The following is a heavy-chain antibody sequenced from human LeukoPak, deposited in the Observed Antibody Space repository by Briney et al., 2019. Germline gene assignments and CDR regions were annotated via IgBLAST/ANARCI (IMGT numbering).Heavy chain of an antibody. Sequence: PGGSLRLSCAASGFTFSSYGMHWVRQAPGKGLEWVAVISYDGSNKYYADSVKGRFTISRDNAKNSLYLQMNSLRAEDTAVYYCARGRPSRIAAAFDYFDYWGQGTLVTVSS. V-gene: IGHV3-30*03. CDR3: ARGRPSRIAAAFDYFDY. J-gene: IGHJ4*02. CDR2: ISYDGSNK. CDR1: GFTFSSYG. D-gene: IGHD6-13*01.